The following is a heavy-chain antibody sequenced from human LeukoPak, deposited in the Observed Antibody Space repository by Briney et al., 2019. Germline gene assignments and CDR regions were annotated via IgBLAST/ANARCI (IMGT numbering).Heavy chain of an antibody. CDR3: ARGRGYSSGWYVSYYYGMDV. J-gene: IGHJ6*02. D-gene: IGHD6-19*01. V-gene: IGHV1-46*01. Sequence: ASVKVSCKASGYTFTSYYMHWVRQAPGQGLEWMGIINPSGGSTSYAQKFQGRVTMTRDTSTSTVYMELSSLRSEDTAVYYCARGRGYSSGWYVSYYYGMDVWGQGTTVTVSS. CDR1: GYTFTSYY. CDR2: INPSGGST.